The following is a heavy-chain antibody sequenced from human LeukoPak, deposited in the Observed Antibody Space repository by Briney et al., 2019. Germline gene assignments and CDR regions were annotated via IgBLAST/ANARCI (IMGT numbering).Heavy chain of an antibody. J-gene: IGHJ4*02. CDR3: ARGRDAAMAYGE. CDR1: GFTVSSTY. Sequence: PGGSLRLSCAASGFTVSSTYMSWVRQAPGKGLEWVSIIYRGGTTYYADSVQGRFTISRDNSKNTLYLQMNTLRAEDTALYFCARGRDAAMAYGEWGQGTLVTVSP. CDR2: IYRGGTT. V-gene: IGHV3-53*01. D-gene: IGHD5-18*01.